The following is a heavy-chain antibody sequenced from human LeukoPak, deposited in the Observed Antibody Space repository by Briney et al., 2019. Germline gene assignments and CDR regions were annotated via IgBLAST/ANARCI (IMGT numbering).Heavy chain of an antibody. Sequence: SETLSLTCAVYGGSFSSDYWSWIPEPPGRGLEWIGEINHSGSTNYNPSLKSRVSISVDTSKNQFSLKLSSVTAADTAVYYCARARLNGPFDYWGQGTLVTVSS. J-gene: IGHJ4*02. D-gene: IGHD3-16*01. CDR3: ARARLNGPFDY. V-gene: IGHV4-34*01. CDR1: GGSFSSDY. CDR2: INHSGST.